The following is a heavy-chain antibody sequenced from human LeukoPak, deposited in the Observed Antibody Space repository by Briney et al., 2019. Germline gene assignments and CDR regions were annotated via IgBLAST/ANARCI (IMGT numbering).Heavy chain of an antibody. Sequence: SETLSLTCTVSGGSISSSSYYWGWIRQPPGKGLEWIGSIYYSGSTYYNPSLKSRVTISVDTSKNQFSLKLSSVTAADTAVYYCARDQGHQQQWLALWGQGTLVTVSS. CDR1: GGSISSSSYY. CDR3: ARDQGHQQQWLAL. CDR2: IYYSGST. J-gene: IGHJ4*02. V-gene: IGHV4-39*07. D-gene: IGHD6-19*01.